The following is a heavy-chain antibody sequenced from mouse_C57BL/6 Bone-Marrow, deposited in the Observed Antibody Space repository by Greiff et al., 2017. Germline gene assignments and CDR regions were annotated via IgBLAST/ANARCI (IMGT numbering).Heavy chain of an antibody. V-gene: IGHV5-17*01. J-gene: IGHJ1*03. CDR3: ARDSYGSSYDWYFDV. CDR1: GFTFSDYG. D-gene: IGHD1-1*01. Sequence: VMLVESGGGLVKPGGSLKLSCAASGFTFSDYGMHWVRQAPEKGLEWVAYISSGSSTIYYADTVKGRFTISRDNAKNTLFLQMTSLRSEDTAMYYCARDSYGSSYDWYFDVWGTGTTVTVSS. CDR2: ISSGSSTI.